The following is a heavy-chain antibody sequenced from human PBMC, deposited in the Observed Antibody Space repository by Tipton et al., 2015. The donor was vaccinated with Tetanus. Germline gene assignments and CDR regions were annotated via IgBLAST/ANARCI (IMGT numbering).Heavy chain of an antibody. CDR1: GGSISSGGYY. Sequence: TLSLTCTVSGGSISSGGYYWSWIRQHPGKGLEWIGYIYYSGSTYYNPSLKSRVTISVDTSKNQFSLKLSSVTAADTAVYYCARDAPGGEWFGELSLFDYWGQGTLVTVSS. CDR3: ARDAPGGEWFGELSLFDY. CDR2: IYYSGST. J-gene: IGHJ4*02. D-gene: IGHD3-10*01. V-gene: IGHV4-31*03.